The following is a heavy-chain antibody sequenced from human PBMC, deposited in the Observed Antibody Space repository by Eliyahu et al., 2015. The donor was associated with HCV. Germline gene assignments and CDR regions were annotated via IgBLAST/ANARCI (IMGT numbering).Heavy chain of an antibody. Sequence: QVQLVQSGPEVKKPGASVKVSCKTSXYXFTGYYVXWVRQAPGQGLEWMGWFNPNTGGTNYAQKFQGRVTMTRDTSNNTAYMELSALTYDDTAMYYCARDGSIYSMTYEDSWGQGTLVTVAS. CDR2: FNPNTGGT. CDR3: ARDGSIYSMTYEDS. CDR1: XYXFTGYY. J-gene: IGHJ4*02. D-gene: IGHD1-26*01. V-gene: IGHV1-2*02.